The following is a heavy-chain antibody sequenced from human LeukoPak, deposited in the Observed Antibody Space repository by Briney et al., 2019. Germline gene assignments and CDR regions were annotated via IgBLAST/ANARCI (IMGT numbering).Heavy chain of an antibody. D-gene: IGHD3-3*01. V-gene: IGHV4-4*09. J-gene: IGHJ4*02. CDR1: GGSISSYY. CDR2: IYTSGST. Sequence: SETLSLTCTVSGGSISSYYWSWIRQPPGKGLEWIGYIYTSGSTNYNPSLKSRVTISVDTSKNQFSLKLSSVTAADTAVYYCARHAGGSGYQYWGQGTLVTVSS. CDR3: ARHAGGSGYQY.